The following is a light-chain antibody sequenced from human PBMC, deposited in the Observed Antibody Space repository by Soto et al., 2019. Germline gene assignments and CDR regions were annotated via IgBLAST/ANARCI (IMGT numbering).Light chain of an antibody. V-gene: IGKV3D-15*01. CDR3: RQYDSSPKT. Sequence: EIVMTQSPDTLSVSPVERVTLSCRASQTVTSNLAWYQQKPGQSPRLLIYGASTRATGTPARFSGSGSGTDFTLTISRLEPEDFAVYYCRQYDSSPKTFGQGTKVDIK. J-gene: IGKJ1*01. CDR2: GAS. CDR1: QTVTSN.